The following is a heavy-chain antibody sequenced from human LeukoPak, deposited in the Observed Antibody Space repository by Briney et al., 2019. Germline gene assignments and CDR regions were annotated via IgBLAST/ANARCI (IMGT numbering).Heavy chain of an antibody. V-gene: IGHV4-39*01. J-gene: IGHJ5*02. D-gene: IGHD3-10*01. CDR2: IYYSGSI. Sequence: AETLSLTCTVSGGSISTISYYWGWIRQPPGKGLEWIGSIYYSGSIYYNPSLKSRVTISVDTYKRQFSPKLSSVTAADTAVYYCARNGDYYTSGSYGNWFDPWGQGTLVTVSS. CDR3: ARNGDYYTSGSYGNWFDP. CDR1: GGSISTISYY.